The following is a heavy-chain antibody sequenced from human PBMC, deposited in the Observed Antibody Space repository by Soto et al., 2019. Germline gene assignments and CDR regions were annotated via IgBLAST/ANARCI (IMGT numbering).Heavy chain of an antibody. J-gene: IGHJ6*02. D-gene: IGHD1-26*01. CDR1: GHTLTELS. CDR3: ATEEWELHYYYYGMDV. Sequence: ASVKVSFKVSGHTLTELSMHWVRHAPGKGLEWMGGFDPEDGETIYAQKFQGRVTMTEDTSTDTAYMELSSLRSEDTAVYYCATEEWELHYYYYGMDVWGQGTTVTVS. V-gene: IGHV1-24*01. CDR2: FDPEDGET.